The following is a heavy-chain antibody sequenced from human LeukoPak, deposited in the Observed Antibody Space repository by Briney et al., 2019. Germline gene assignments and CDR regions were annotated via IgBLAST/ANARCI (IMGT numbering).Heavy chain of an antibody. CDR2: INHSGST. CDR1: GGSFSGYY. Sequence: SETLSLTCAVYGGSFSGYYWSWIRQPPGKGLEWIGEINHSGSTNYNPSLKSRVTISVDTSKNQFSLKLSSVTAADTAVYYCARGYSIVVVPAAIDYYYYGMDVWGQGTTVTVSS. V-gene: IGHV4-34*01. J-gene: IGHJ6*02. CDR3: ARGYSIVVVPAAIDYYYYGMDV. D-gene: IGHD2-2*01.